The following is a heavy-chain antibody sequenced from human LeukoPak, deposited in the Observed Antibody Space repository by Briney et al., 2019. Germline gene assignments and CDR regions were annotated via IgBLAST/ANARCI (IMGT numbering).Heavy chain of an antibody. CDR3: ATALPKNFYDSSGYRYCFDY. Sequence: ASVKASCQVSGYTLTELSIHWVRQAPGQGLEWMGGPDPEYSETIYAQRFQGRITMTEDTSTDTAYMDLRSLRSEDTAVYYCATALPKNFYDSSGYRYCFDYWGQGALVTVSS. V-gene: IGHV1-24*01. CDR1: GYTLTELS. J-gene: IGHJ4*02. D-gene: IGHD3-22*01. CDR2: PDPEYSET.